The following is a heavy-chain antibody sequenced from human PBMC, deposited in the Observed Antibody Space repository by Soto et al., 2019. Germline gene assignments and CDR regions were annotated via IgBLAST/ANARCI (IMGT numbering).Heavy chain of an antibody. CDR1: GFTFSNYA. CDR2: ISYDEINK. D-gene: IGHD1-26*01. V-gene: IGHV3-30-3*01. Sequence: QVQLVESGGGVVQPGRSLRLSCAASGFTFSNYAMHWVRQAPGKGLEWVAVISYDEINKYYADSVKGRFTISRDNSKNTLSLHMNTLRAEDTAVYYCATFLLVGSFDIWGQGTMVTVSS. J-gene: IGHJ3*02. CDR3: ATFLLVGSFDI.